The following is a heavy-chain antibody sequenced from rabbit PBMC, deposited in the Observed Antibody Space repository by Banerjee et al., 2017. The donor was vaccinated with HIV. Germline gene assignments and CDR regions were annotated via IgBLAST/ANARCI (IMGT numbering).Heavy chain of an antibody. CDR3: ARHGDYSGYGYSFNL. V-gene: IGHV1S40*01. J-gene: IGHJ4*01. CDR1: GFSFSSSYY. Sequence: QSLEESGGDLVKPGASLTLTCTASGFSFSSSYYMCWVRQAPGKGLEWIGCVVTGSGSTYYATWAKGRFTISKTSSTTVTLQMTSLTAADTATYFCARHGDYSGYGYSFNLWGPGTLVTVS. D-gene: IGHD6-1*01. CDR2: VVTGSGST.